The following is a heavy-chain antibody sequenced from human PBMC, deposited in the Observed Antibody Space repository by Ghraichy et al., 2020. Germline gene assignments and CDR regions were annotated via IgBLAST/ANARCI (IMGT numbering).Heavy chain of an antibody. V-gene: IGHV3-74*01. CDR1: GFSVSNNY. CDR2: LNTDGTTV. J-gene: IGHJ4*02. CDR3: VRSYKDGLRHFDY. D-gene: IGHD1-14*01. Sequence: GGSLRLSCAVSGFSVSNNYMRWVRQAPGKGLEWVSHLNTDGTTVNYADSVKGRFTISRDNAKNTVYLQMISLTVEDTAFYYCVRSYKDGLRHFDYWGQGTLVTVSS.